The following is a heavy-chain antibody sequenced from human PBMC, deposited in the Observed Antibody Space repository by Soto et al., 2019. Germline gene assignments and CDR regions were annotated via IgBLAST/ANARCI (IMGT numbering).Heavy chain of an antibody. J-gene: IGHJ5*02. V-gene: IGHV4-4*02. CDR1: GGSISSNYW. D-gene: IGHD3-22*01. CDR3: ARLSYYYDRNWFDP. CDR2: IYHSGST. Sequence: ASETLSLTCAVSGGSISSNYWWSWVRQPPGKGLQWIGEIYHSGSTNYNPSLKSRVTISVDKSKNQFSLKLSSVTAADTAVYYCARLSYYYDRNWFDPWGQGTLVT.